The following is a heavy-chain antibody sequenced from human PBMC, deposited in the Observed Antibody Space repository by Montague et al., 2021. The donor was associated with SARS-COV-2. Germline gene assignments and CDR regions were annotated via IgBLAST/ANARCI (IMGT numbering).Heavy chain of an antibody. J-gene: IGHJ4*02. V-gene: IGHV6-1*01. D-gene: IGHD6-13*01. CDR2: TYYRSKWYN. CDR3: ARGGSWLYYFDY. Sequence: CAISGNSVSSDSAAWNWIRQSPSRGLEWLGRTYYRSKWYNDYAVPVKSRITINPDTSKNQFSLQLNSVTPEDTAVYYCARGGSWLYYFDYWGQGTLVTVSS. CDR1: GNSVSSDSAA.